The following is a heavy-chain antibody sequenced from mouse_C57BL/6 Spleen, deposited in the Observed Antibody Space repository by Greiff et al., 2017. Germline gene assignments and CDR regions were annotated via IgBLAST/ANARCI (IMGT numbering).Heavy chain of an antibody. CDR1: GYSITSGYY. D-gene: IGHD2-4*01. Sequence: EVKLMESGPGLVKPSQSLSLTCSVTGYSITSGYYWNWIRQFPGNKLEWMGYISYDGSNNYNPSLKNRISITRDTSKNQFFLKLNSVTTEDTATYYCARERYDYDGGAWFAYWGQGTLVTVSA. J-gene: IGHJ3*01. CDR3: ARERYDYDGGAWFAY. CDR2: ISYDGSN. V-gene: IGHV3-6*01.